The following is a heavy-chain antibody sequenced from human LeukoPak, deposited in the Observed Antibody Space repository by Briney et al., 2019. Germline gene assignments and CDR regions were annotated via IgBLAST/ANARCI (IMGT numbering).Heavy chain of an antibody. J-gene: IGHJ3*02. V-gene: IGHV4-59*08. CDR2: IYNSGTT. CDR1: GGSISSYH. Sequence: SETLSLTCTVSGGSISSYHWSWIRQRPEKGLEWIGYIYNSGTTNYNPSLKSRVTISVDRSKNEVSLRLNSVTAADTAAYYCARRDGDIWGQGTMVTVSS. CDR3: ARRDGDI. D-gene: IGHD5-24*01.